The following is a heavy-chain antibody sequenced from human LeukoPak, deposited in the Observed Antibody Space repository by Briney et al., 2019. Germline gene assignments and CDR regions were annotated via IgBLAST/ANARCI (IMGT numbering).Heavy chain of an antibody. CDR1: GYTFTSYD. J-gene: IGHJ4*02. Sequence: ASVKVSCKASGYTFTSYDINWVRQATGQGLEWMGWMNPNSGNTGYAQKFQGRVTMTRNTSISTAYMELSSLRSEDTAVYYCAGWARRDYYYSSGSIPPLDYWGQGTLVTVSS. D-gene: IGHD3-10*01. CDR2: MNPNSGNT. V-gene: IGHV1-8*01. CDR3: AGWARRDYYYSSGSIPPLDY.